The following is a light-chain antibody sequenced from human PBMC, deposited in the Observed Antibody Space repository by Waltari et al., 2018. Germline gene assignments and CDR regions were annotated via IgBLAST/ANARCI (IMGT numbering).Light chain of an antibody. V-gene: IGKV1-5*03. J-gene: IGKJ1*01. CDR2: KAS. CDR1: QTVINW. CDR3: QQWNTYSWT. Sequence: DIQMTQSPSTLSPFVGDRVTITCRANQTVINWLAWYQQKPGKAPKLLIDKASSLESGVPSRFSDSGSGTEFTLTISGLQPDDFATYYCQQWNTYSWTFGQGTKVEMK.